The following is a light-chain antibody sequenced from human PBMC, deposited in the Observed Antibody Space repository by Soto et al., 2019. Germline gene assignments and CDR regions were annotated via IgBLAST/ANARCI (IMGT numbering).Light chain of an antibody. CDR1: QSVSSSY. J-gene: IGKJ1*01. CDR3: QQYGSSSAWT. V-gene: IGKV3-20*01. CDR2: GAS. Sequence: EIVLTQSPGTLSLSPGERATLSCRASQSVSSSYLAWYQQKPGQAPRLLIYGASSRATGIQDRFSGSGSGTDFTLTISRLEPEDFAVYYCQQYGSSSAWTFGQGTKVEIK.